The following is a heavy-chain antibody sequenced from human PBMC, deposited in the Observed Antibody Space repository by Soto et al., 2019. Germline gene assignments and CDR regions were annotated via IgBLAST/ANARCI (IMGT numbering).Heavy chain of an antibody. D-gene: IGHD6-13*01. Sequence: QVQLVESGGGVVQPGRSLRLSCAASGFTFSSYGMHWVRQARGKGLEWVAVISYDGRNKYYADSVKGRFTISRDNSKNMLYRQMNSLSAEDTAVYYCANDGCIAAAGACLDYSGQGTLVTVSS. J-gene: IGHJ4*02. V-gene: IGHV3-30*18. CDR3: ANDGCIAAAGACLDY. CDR1: GFTFSSYG. CDR2: ISYDGRNK.